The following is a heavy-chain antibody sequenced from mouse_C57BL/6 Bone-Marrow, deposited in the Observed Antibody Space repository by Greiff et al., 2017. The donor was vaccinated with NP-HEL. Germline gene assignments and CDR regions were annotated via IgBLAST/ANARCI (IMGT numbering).Heavy chain of an antibody. CDR3: ARTEPYGSSLYYYAMDY. Sequence: QVQLQQPGAELVRPGSSVKLSCKASGYTFTSYWMDWVKQRPGQGLEWIGNIYPSDSETHYNQKFKDKATLTVDKSSSTAYMQLSSLTSEDSAVYYCARTEPYGSSLYYYAMDYWGQGTSVTVSS. V-gene: IGHV1-61*01. CDR2: IYPSDSET. D-gene: IGHD1-1*01. J-gene: IGHJ4*01. CDR1: GYTFTSYW.